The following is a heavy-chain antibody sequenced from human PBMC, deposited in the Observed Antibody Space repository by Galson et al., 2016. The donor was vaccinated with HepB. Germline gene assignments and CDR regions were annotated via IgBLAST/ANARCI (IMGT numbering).Heavy chain of an antibody. V-gene: IGHV4-39*01. D-gene: IGHD3-10*01. CDR1: GVSISRSTYY. CDR3: ARRAAGAGPFDI. Sequence: ETLSLTCSVSGVSISRSTYYWGWVRQPPGKGLEWIGSIFYSGSTYYNPSLKSRVTISVDTSENQFSLNLSSVTAADTAVYYCARRAAGAGPFDIWGQGTMVTVSS. J-gene: IGHJ3*02. CDR2: IFYSGST.